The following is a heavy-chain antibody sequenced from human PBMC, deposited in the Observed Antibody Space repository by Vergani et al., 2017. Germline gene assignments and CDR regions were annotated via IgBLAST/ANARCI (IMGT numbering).Heavy chain of an antibody. Sequence: QVQLLQSGSELKKPGASVRISCEASRYTFTNYPLIWVRQAPGQGLEFMGWINTNSGNPTYAPGFTGRFVFSLDTSVSTAYLQISGLKAEDSAVYYCARGRQWRLTEYLYGMDVWGQGTTVTVSS. J-gene: IGHJ6*02. CDR2: INTNSGNP. V-gene: IGHV7-4-1*02. CDR3: ARGRQWRLTEYLYGMDV. D-gene: IGHD6-19*01. CDR1: RYTFTNYP.